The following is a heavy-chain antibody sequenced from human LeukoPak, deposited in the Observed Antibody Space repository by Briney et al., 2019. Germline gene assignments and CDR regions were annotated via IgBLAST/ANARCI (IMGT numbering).Heavy chain of an antibody. Sequence: GGSLRLSCAASGFTFSSYWMSWVRQAPGKGLEWVANIKQDGSEKYYVGSVKGRFTISRDNAKNSLYLQMNSLRAEDTAVYYCARSFVVVVAAYDYWGQGTLVTVSS. CDR2: IKQDGSEK. V-gene: IGHV3-7*01. J-gene: IGHJ4*02. CDR1: GFTFSSYW. CDR3: ARSFVVVVAAYDY. D-gene: IGHD2-15*01.